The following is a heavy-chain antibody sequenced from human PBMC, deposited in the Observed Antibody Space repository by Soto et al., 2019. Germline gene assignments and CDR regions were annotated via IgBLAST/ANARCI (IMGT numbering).Heavy chain of an antibody. CDR2: ISAYNGNT. J-gene: IGHJ3*02. CDR3: ARVTYYYDSSGPRSGAFDI. D-gene: IGHD3-22*01. Sequence: ASVKVSCKASGYTFTSYGISWVRQAPGQGLEWMGWISAYNGNTNYAQKLQGRVTMTTDTSTSTAYMELRSLRSDDTAVYYCARVTYYYDSSGPRSGAFDIWGQGTMVTVSS. CDR1: GYTFTSYG. V-gene: IGHV1-18*04.